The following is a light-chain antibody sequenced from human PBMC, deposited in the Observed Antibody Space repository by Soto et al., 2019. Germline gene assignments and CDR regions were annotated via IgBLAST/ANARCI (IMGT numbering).Light chain of an antibody. CDR1: QSVSNNY. V-gene: IGKV3-20*01. J-gene: IGKJ5*01. CDR3: IPYPSSTLAP. Sequence: IGITQDPNTLVQGKREGATRPCRASQSVSNNYLAWYQQKPGQAPRLLIYGASNRATGIPDRFSGSGSGTALARILSRLSRQYCSVSHCIPYPSSTLAPFGQGTRREIK. CDR2: GAS.